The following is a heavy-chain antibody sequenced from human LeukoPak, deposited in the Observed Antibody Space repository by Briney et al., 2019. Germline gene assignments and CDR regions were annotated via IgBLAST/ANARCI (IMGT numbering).Heavy chain of an antibody. J-gene: IGHJ4*02. CDR1: GFTFSDHG. CDR3: AKHDSGTRTQIDY. V-gene: IGHV3-23*01. D-gene: IGHD1-26*01. CDR2: ISGNGGST. Sequence: GGSLRLSCAASGFTFSDHGMHWVRQAPGKGLEWVSGISGNGGSTYYADSVKGRFTISRDNSKNTLYVQMNSLRAEDTAVYYCAKHDSGTRTQIDYWGQGTLVTVSS.